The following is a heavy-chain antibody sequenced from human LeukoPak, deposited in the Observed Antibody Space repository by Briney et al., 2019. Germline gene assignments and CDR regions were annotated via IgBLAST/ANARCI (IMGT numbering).Heavy chain of an antibody. CDR3: ARGPYSSNRYVDY. D-gene: IGHD6-13*01. V-gene: IGHV3-48*03. Sequence: GGSLRLSCAASGFTLSSYEMNWVRLAPGKGLEWFSYISRTGNSIYYADSVKGRFTISRDSAKNSLYLQMNSLRAEDTAVYYCARGPYSSNRYVDYWGQGTLVTVSS. J-gene: IGHJ4*02. CDR2: ISRTGNSI. CDR1: GFTLSSYE.